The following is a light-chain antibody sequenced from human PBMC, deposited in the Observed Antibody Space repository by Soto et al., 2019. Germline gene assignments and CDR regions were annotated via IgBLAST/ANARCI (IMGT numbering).Light chain of an antibody. CDR3: QQYYNWRPR. Sequence: EVVMTQSPAPLSVSPGDTATLSCRASQGVSSNLAWYQQKSGQAPRLLIYGASTRATGVPDRFSGSGSGTEFTLTISRLQSEDFAVYYCQQYYNWRPRFGQGTKVDIK. CDR1: QGVSSN. J-gene: IGKJ1*01. V-gene: IGKV3-15*01. CDR2: GAS.